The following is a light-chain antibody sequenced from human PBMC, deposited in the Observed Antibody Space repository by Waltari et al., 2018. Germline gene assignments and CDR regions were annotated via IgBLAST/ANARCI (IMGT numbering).Light chain of an antibody. CDR2: GAS. CDR1: QTISSN. J-gene: IGKJ1*01. V-gene: IGKV3-15*01. Sequence: ETVMTQSPVTLSVSPGERATLSCRASQTISSNLAWYQQKPGQAPRLLIYGASIRATGIPARFSGSGSGTEFTLTISSLQSEDFAVYYCQQYNNWPPGTFGPGTKVEIK. CDR3: QQYNNWPPGT.